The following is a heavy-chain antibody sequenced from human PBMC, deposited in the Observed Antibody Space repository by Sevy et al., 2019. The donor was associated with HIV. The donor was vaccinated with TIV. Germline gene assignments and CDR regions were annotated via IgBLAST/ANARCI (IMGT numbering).Heavy chain of an antibody. CDR2: IYYSRST. V-gene: IGHV4-59*01. CDR3: ARGDPELFYGMDV. Sequence: SETLSLTCTVSGDSISGYYWSWIRQPPGNGLEWIGYIYYSRSTTYNPSLKSRVTISKDTSKNQFSLKLSSVTAADTAVYYCARGDPELFYGMDVWGQGTTVTVSS. J-gene: IGHJ6*02. D-gene: IGHD1-7*01. CDR1: GDSISGYY.